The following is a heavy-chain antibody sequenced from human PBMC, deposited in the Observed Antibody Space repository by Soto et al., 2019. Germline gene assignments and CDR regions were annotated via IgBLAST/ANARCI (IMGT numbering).Heavy chain of an antibody. CDR1: GFTFSNAW. J-gene: IGHJ5*02. V-gene: IGHV3-72*01. Sequence: SGFTFSNAWMNWVRQAPGKGLEWVGRTRNKANSYTTEYAASVKGRFTISRDDSKNSLYLQMNSLKTEDTAVYYCARVVGAPNWFDPWGQGTLVTLSS. CDR2: TRNKANSYTT. CDR3: ARVVGAPNWFDP. D-gene: IGHD1-26*01.